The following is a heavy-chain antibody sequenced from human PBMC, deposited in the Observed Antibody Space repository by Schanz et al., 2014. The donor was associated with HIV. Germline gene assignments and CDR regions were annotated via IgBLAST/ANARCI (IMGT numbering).Heavy chain of an antibody. Sequence: QVHLVESGGGVVQPGRSQRLSCVTSGFTFNAYGMHWLRQAPGKGLEWVAGLWFDGSNKQYGDSVKGRFTISRDNSKKTLYLQMNSLRAEDTAVYYCANTEFPYSSSSDYYYGMDVWGQGTTVTVSS. CDR2: LWFDGSNK. CDR3: ANTEFPYSSSSDYYYGMDV. D-gene: IGHD6-6*01. V-gene: IGHV3-33*06. J-gene: IGHJ6*02. CDR1: GFTFNAYG.